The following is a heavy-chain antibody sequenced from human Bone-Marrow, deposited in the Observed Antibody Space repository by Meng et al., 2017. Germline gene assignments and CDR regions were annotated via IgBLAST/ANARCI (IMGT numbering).Heavy chain of an antibody. CDR2: IYHSGST. V-gene: IGHV4-38-2*02. CDR1: GYSISSGYY. CDR3: ARSGYSYGPRDYFDY. D-gene: IGHD5-18*01. J-gene: IGHJ4*01. Sequence: SETLSLTCTVSGYSISSGYYWGWIRQPPGKGLEWIGSIYHSGSTYYNPSLKSRVTISVDTSKNKFSLKLSSVTAADTAVYYCARSGYSYGPRDYFDYWGQGTLVTVSS.